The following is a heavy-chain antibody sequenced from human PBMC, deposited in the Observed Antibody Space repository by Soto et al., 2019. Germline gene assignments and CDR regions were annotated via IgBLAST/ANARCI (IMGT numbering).Heavy chain of an antibody. CDR3: AQVNAPVVRVVIMPSSRMAV. J-gene: IGHJ6*01. CDR1: GFSFSTHG. D-gene: IGHD3-10*01. Sequence: QVQLVESGGGVVQAGRYLRLSCAASGFSFSTHGMHWVRQAPGKGLEWVALISYDGSDKYYAASVKGRFTISRDNSKSTLCLQKKRLRGEDTGVYYCAQVNAPVVRVVIMPSSRMAVCGQGNTVPVPS. V-gene: IGHV3-30*18. CDR2: ISYDGSDK.